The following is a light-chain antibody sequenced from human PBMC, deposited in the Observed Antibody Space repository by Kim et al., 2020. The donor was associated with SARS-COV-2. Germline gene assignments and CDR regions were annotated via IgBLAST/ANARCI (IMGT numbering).Light chain of an antibody. J-gene: IGKJ2*01. V-gene: IGKV3-15*01. CDR2: GAS. CDR1: QSVSNN. CDR3: HQYNDWPPGDT. Sequence: EIVMTQSPATLSVSPGERATLSCRASQSVSNNLDWYQLKPGQAPRLLIYGASTRATGTPARFSGSGSGTDFTLTVSSLQSEDFAVYYCHQYNDWPPGDTFGQGTKLEIK.